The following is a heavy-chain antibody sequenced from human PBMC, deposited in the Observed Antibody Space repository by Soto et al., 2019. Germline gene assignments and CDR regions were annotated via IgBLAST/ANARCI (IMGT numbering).Heavy chain of an antibody. J-gene: IGHJ5*02. V-gene: IGHV1-3*04. CDR1: GYIFTSYS. D-gene: IGHD3-10*01. CDR2: INTHTGDT. Sequence: ASVKVSCKASGYIFTSYSMHWVRQAPGQGLEWMGWINTHTGDTAYSQRFQGKVSISRDTSASTTYMELGSLTFEDTAFYFCAREGLGDLLGAWLDPWGQGTMVTVSS. CDR3: AREGLGDLLGAWLDP.